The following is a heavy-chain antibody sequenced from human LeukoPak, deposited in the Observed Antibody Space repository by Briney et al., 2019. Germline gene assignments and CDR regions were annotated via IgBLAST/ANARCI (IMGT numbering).Heavy chain of an antibody. Sequence: ASVKVSCKASGYTFTGYYMHWVRQAPGQGLEWMGWINPNSGGTNYAQKFQGRVTMTRDTSISTAYMEPSRLRSDDTAVYYCASFLGYIYGWDYWSQGTLVTVSS. D-gene: IGHD5-18*01. J-gene: IGHJ4*02. CDR1: GYTFTGYY. CDR2: INPNSGGT. V-gene: IGHV1-2*02. CDR3: ASFLGYIYGWDY.